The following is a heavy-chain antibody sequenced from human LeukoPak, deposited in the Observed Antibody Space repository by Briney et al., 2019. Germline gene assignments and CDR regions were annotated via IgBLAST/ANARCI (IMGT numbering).Heavy chain of an antibody. CDR3: ARVSRLLSWVY. J-gene: IGHJ4*02. CDR1: GGTFSSYA. Sequence: SVKVSCKASGGTFSSYAISWVRQAPGQGLEWMGRIITILGIANYAQKFQGRVTITADKSTSTAYMELSSLRSEDTAVYYCARVSRLLSWVYWGQGTLVTVSS. V-gene: IGHV1-69*04. D-gene: IGHD2-15*01. CDR2: IITILGIA.